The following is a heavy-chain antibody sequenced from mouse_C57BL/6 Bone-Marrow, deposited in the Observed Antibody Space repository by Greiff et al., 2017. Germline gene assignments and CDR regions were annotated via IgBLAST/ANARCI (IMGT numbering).Heavy chain of an antibody. Sequence: VQLQQSGAELVRPGTSVKVSCKASGYAFTNYLIEWVKQRPGQGLEWIGVINPGSGGTNYNEKFKGKATLTADKSSSTAYMQLSSLTSEDSAVXFCARADLLFFAYWGQGTLVTVAA. D-gene: IGHD2-1*01. J-gene: IGHJ3*01. CDR3: ARADLLFFAY. V-gene: IGHV1-54*01. CDR2: INPGSGGT. CDR1: GYAFTNYL.